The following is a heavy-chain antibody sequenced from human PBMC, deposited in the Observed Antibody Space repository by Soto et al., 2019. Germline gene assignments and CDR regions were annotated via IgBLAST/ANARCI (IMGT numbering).Heavy chain of an antibody. V-gene: IGHV1-69*13. CDR1: GGTLSSYA. CDR3: ARDLVREGHDY. J-gene: IGHJ4*02. CDR2: IIPIFGTA. Sequence: ASVKVSCKASGGTLSSYAISWVRQAPGQGLEWMGGIIPIFGTANYAQKFQGRVTITADESTSTAYMELSSLRSEDTAVYYCARDLVREGHDYWGQGTLVTVSS. D-gene: IGHD6-6*01.